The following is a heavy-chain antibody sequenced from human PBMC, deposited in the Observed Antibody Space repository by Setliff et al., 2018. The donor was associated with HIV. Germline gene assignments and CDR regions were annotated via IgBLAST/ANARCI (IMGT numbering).Heavy chain of an antibody. CDR1: GFTFSDHY. Sequence: LRLSCAASGFTFSDHYMSWVRQAPGKGLEWVSVIYSGGSTYYADSVKGRFTISRDNSKNTLYLQMNSLRAEDTAVYYCAREPWDYYASGSYRDWGQGTLVTVSS. J-gene: IGHJ4*02. CDR2: IYSGGST. D-gene: IGHD3-10*01. V-gene: IGHV3-66*01. CDR3: AREPWDYYASGSYRD.